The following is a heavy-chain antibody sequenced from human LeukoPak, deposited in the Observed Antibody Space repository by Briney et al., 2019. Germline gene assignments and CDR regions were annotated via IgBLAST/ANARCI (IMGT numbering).Heavy chain of an antibody. Sequence: PGGSLRLSCAASGFTFSSYSMNWVRQAPGKGLEWVSSISSSSSYIYYADSVKGRFTISRDNAKNSLYLQMNSLRAEDTAVYYCARDRRRIVEVPANRGAAFDIWGQGTMVTVSS. V-gene: IGHV3-21*01. CDR2: ISSSSSYI. D-gene: IGHD2-2*01. J-gene: IGHJ3*02. CDR1: GFTFSSYS. CDR3: ARDRRRIVEVPANRGAAFDI.